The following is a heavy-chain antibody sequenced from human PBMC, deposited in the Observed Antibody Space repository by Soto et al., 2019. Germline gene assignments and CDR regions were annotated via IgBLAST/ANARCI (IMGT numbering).Heavy chain of an antibody. Sequence: EVQLLESGGGLVQPGGSLRLSCAASGFTFSSYAMSWVRQAPGKGLEWVSAISGSGGSTYYAVSVKGWFTISRDNSKNTLYRQMNNLRAEDTAVYYCAKFFKFSSWPIITDYWCQGTLVTVSS. V-gene: IGHV3-23*01. CDR2: ISGSGGST. D-gene: IGHD6-13*01. J-gene: IGHJ4*02. CDR3: AKFFKFSSWPIITDY. CDR1: GFTFSSYA.